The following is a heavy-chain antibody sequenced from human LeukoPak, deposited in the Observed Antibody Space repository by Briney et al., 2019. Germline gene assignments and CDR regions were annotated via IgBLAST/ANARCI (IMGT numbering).Heavy chain of an antibody. CDR3: ARSNYYDSSGYYRTFDY. CDR2: IYYSGTT. J-gene: IGHJ4*02. V-gene: IGHV4-31*03. Sequence: SQTLSLTCTVSGGSISSGTYYWTWIRQHPGKGLEWFGYIYYSGTTYYNPSLKSRVTISVDTSKNQFSLNLISVTAADTAVYYCARSNYYDSSGYYRTFDYWGQGTLVTVSS. CDR1: GGSISSGTYY. D-gene: IGHD3-22*01.